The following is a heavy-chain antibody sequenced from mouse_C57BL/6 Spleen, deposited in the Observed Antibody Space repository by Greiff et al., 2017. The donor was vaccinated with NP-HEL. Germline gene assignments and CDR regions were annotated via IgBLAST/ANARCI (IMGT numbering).Heavy chain of an antibody. Sequence: QVQLQQSGAELVRPGASVTLSCKASGYTFTDYEMHWVKQTPVHGLEWIGAIDPETGGTAYNQKFKGKAILTADKSSSTSYMELRSLTSEDSAVYSCDYYGSSYEKDYWGQGTTLTVSS. V-gene: IGHV1-15*01. CDR3: DYYGSSYEKDY. CDR1: GYTFTDYE. CDR2: IDPETGGT. J-gene: IGHJ2*01. D-gene: IGHD1-1*01.